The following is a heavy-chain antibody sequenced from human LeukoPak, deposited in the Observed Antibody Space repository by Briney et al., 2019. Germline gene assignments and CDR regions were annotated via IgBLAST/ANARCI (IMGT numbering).Heavy chain of an antibody. CDR1: GFTFSNAW. D-gene: IGHD6-6*01. V-gene: IGHV3-15*01. CDR3: ATETSHYSSSFDY. CDR2: IKTRADGGTT. J-gene: IGHJ4*02. Sequence: GGSLRLSCAASGFTFSNAWMRWVRQAPGKGLEWIGRIKTRADGGTTDYAAPVKGRFTISRDDSKNTLYLQMSSLQTEDTAVYYCATETSHYSSSFDYWGQGTLVTVSS.